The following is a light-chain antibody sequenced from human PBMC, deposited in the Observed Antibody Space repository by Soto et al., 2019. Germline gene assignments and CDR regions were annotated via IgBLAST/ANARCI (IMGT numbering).Light chain of an antibody. CDR2: GAT. J-gene: IGKJ5*01. CDR1: QAISNY. CDR3: QQCHATPLT. V-gene: IGKV1-39*01. Sequence: DIQMTQSPSFLSASVGDRFTITFLASQAISNYLNWYQQKPGKAPNLLIFGATTLQSGVPSRFSGSGYGTNFTLIISVLQPEDFAIYYCQQCHATPLTFGQGTRLEI.